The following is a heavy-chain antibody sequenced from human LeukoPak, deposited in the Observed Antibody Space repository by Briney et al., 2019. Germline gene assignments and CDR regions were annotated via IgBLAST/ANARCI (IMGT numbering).Heavy chain of an antibody. CDR3: ARDLGFRGYSSDWSSG. V-gene: IGHV1-2*02. CDR1: GYIFTGYN. J-gene: IGHJ4*02. CDR2: INPNNGGT. D-gene: IGHD6-19*01. Sequence: ASVKVSCKASGYIFTGYNLHWVRQAPGQGLEWMGWINPNNGGTTYAQKFQGRVTMTRDTSLTTAYMELSRLTSDDTAVYYCARDLGFRGYSSDWSSGWGQGTLVTVSS.